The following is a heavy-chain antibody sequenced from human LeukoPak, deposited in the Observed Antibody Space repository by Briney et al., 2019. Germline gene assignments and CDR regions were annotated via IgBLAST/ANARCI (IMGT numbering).Heavy chain of an antibody. CDR2: ISSSSSYI. D-gene: IGHD1-7*01. Sequence: GGSLRLSCAASGFTFSSYSMNWVRQAPGKGLEWVSSISSSSSYIYYADSVKGRFTISRDNAKNSLYLQMNSLRAEDTAVYYCARVPRITGTTGFDYWGQGTLVTVSS. J-gene: IGHJ4*02. CDR1: GFTFSSYS. V-gene: IGHV3-21*01. CDR3: ARVPRITGTTGFDY.